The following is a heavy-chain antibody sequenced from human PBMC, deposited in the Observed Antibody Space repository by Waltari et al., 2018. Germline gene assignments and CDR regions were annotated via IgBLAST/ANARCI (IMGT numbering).Heavy chain of an antibody. J-gene: IGHJ4*02. Sequence: QLQESGPGLVKPSGTLSLICGVSGDSVSGPYWWSWVRPSPGKGLEWIGQVHGSGRANYSPSFAGRVSVSLDASANQFSLRLTSATAADTAMYYCARDRGRGLYLDSWGPGALVTVSP. D-gene: IGHD5-12*01. V-gene: IGHV4-4*02. CDR1: GDSVSGPYW. CDR3: ARDRGRGLYLDS. CDR2: VHGSGRA.